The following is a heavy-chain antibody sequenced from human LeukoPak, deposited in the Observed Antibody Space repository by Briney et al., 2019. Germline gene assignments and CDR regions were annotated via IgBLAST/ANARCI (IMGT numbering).Heavy chain of an antibody. D-gene: IGHD3-16*01. Sequence: NPSETLSLTCAVYGGSFSDYSWSWIRQPPGKGLEWIGSIYDSGSTYYNPSLKSRVTISVDTSKNQFSLKLNSVTAADTAVYYCARHYGPWGQGTLVTVSS. V-gene: IGHV4-34*01. CDR3: ARHYGP. J-gene: IGHJ5*02. CDR2: IYDSGST. CDR1: GGSFSDYS.